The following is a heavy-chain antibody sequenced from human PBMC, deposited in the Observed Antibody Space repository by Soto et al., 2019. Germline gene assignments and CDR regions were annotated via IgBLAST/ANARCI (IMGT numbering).Heavy chain of an antibody. D-gene: IGHD3-22*01. CDR1: GNSVSSNSAA. J-gene: IGHJ3*02. CDR2: TYYRSKWYN. V-gene: IGHV6-1*01. Sequence: SPTLSLTCDISGNSVSSNSAAWNWIRPSQSRGLEWLGRTYYRSKWYNDYAVSVKSRITINPDTSKNQFSLQLNSVTPEDTAVYYCAMGDSSGPNRAFDIWGQGTMVTVSS. CDR3: AMGDSSGPNRAFDI.